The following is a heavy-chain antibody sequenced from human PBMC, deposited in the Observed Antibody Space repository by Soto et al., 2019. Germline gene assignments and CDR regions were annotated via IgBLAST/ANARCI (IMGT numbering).Heavy chain of an antibody. CDR3: ARDYESTAFYYDGAFDV. CDR2: VYFSGST. J-gene: IGHJ3*01. D-gene: IGHD3-22*01. Sequence: KVLEWIGYVYFSGSTDYNPSLKSRVTISADRSKNQVSLKLSSVTAADTAVYYCARDYESTAFYYDGAFDVWGQGTMVA. V-gene: IGHV4-59*01.